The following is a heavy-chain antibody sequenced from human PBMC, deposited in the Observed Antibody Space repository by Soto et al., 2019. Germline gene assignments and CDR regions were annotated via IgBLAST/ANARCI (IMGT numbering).Heavy chain of an antibody. CDR2: INSDGSST. Sequence: EVQLVESGGGLVQPGGSLRLSCAASGFTFSSYWMHWVRQAPGKGLVWVSRINSDGSSTSYADSVKGRFTISRDNAKNTLYLQMNSLRAEDTAVYYCARDCRDRVAAAGDGIDYWGQGTLVTVSS. CDR1: GFTFSSYW. J-gene: IGHJ4*02. CDR3: ARDCRDRVAAAGDGIDY. D-gene: IGHD6-13*01. V-gene: IGHV3-74*01.